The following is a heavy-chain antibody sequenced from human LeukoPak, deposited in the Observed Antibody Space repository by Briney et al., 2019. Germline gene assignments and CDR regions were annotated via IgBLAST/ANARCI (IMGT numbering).Heavy chain of an antibody. Sequence: GTSLRLSCVVSGFTFRGEDMHWVRQAPGKGLEWVAVIWHDGSIESYGDSVKGRFTVSRDKSMTILYLEMNSLRAEDTAVYYCARGPLSTFGMGDWGQGTTVTVSS. CDR3: ARGPLSTFGMGD. J-gene: IGHJ6*02. CDR1: GFTFRGED. V-gene: IGHV3-33*01. CDR2: IWHDGSIE.